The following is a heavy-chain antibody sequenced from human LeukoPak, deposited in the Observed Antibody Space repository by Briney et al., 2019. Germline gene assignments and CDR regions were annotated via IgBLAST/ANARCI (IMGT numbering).Heavy chain of an antibody. Sequence: SETLSLTCAVYGGSFSGYYWSWIRQPPGKGLEWIGEINHSGSTNYNPSLKSRVTISVDTSKNQFSLKLSSVTAAETAVYYCARASGGSCYSCYNWFDPWGQGTLVTVSS. D-gene: IGHD2-15*01. V-gene: IGHV4-34*01. CDR1: GGSFSGYY. CDR3: ARASGGSCYSCYNWFDP. J-gene: IGHJ5*02. CDR2: INHSGST.